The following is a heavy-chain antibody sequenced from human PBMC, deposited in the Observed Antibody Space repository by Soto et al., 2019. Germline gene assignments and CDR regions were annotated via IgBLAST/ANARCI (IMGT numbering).Heavy chain of an antibody. V-gene: IGHV1-18*01. CDR3: ARLPPGGQFLPNYYFDF. Sequence: GASGKASCRTSCYMFTGHGLSWIRQAPGQRLEWLGWISGNNGNTQSAKHLQGRITITTDTSAGTAYMELRSLRSNDTAVYYCARLPPGGQFLPNYYFDFWGQGTLVTVSS. J-gene: IGHJ4*02. CDR2: ISGNNGNT. D-gene: IGHD1-1*01. CDR1: CYMFTGHG.